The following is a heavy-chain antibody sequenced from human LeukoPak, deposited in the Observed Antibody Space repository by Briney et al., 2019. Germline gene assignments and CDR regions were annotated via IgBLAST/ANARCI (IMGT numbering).Heavy chain of an antibody. J-gene: IGHJ5*02. CDR1: GGSISSYY. Sequence: PETLSLTCTVPGGSISSYYWSWIRQPAGKGLEWIGRIYTRRSTNYNPSLKSRVTISVDVSQNQISLKLTSVTAADTALYYCAKMGGHFYDSSTYYPNWFDHWGQGILVTVSS. CDR2: IYTRRST. V-gene: IGHV4-4*07. D-gene: IGHD3-22*01. CDR3: AKMGGHFYDSSTYYPNWFDH.